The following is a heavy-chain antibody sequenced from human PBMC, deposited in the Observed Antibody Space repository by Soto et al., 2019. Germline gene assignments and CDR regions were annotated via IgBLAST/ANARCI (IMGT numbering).Heavy chain of an antibody. CDR2: INHSGST. CDR1: GGSFSGYY. J-gene: IGHJ4*02. Sequence: QVQLQQWGAGLLKPSETLSLTCAVYGGSFSGYYWSWIRQPPGKGLEWIGEINHSGSTNYNPSLKSRVTISVDTSKNQFSLKLSSVTAADTAVYYCARGDYYDFWSGYYAGGFDYWGQGTLFTVSS. D-gene: IGHD3-3*01. CDR3: ARGDYYDFWSGYYAGGFDY. V-gene: IGHV4-34*01.